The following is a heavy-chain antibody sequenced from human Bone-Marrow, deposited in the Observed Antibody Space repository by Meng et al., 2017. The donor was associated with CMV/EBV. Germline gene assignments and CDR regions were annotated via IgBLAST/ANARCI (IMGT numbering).Heavy chain of an antibody. CDR2: IKSKTDGGTT. J-gene: IGHJ6*02. V-gene: IGHV3-15*01. Sequence: GESLKISCAASGFTFSNAWMSWVRQAPGKGLEWVGRIKSKTDGGTTDYAAPVKGRFTISRDDSKNTLYLQMNSLKTEDTAVYYCTTHYDFWSGYWAWYYYYGMDVWGQGTTVTVSS. D-gene: IGHD3-3*01. CDR3: TTHYDFWSGYWAWYYYYGMDV. CDR1: GFTFSNAW.